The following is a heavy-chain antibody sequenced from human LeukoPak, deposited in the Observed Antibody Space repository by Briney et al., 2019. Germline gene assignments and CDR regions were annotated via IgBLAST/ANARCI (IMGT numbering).Heavy chain of an antibody. V-gene: IGHV4-39*07. J-gene: IGHJ5*02. D-gene: IGHD2-15*01. CDR2: IYYSGST. Sequence: PSETLSLTCTVSGGSISSYYWSWIRQPPGKGLEWIGSIYYSGSTYYNPSLKSRVTISVDTSKNQFSLQLNSVTPEDTAVYYCARDTGSSNWFDPWGQGTLVTVSS. CDR1: GGSISSYY. CDR3: ARDTGSSNWFDP.